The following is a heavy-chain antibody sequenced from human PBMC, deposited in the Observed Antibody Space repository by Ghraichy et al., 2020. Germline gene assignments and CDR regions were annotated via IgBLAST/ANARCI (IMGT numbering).Heavy chain of an antibody. V-gene: IGHV6-1*01. Sequence: SQTLSLTCAISGDSVSNINTAWNWIRQSPSRGLEWLGRTYYRSNWSFDYGVSVKGRISINPDASNNQVSLLLESVTAEDTAVYYCARGLWRQGFDPWGQGTLVTVSS. CDR1: GDSVSNINTA. J-gene: IGHJ5*02. CDR2: TYYRSNWSF. D-gene: IGHD3-10*01. CDR3: ARGLWRQGFDP.